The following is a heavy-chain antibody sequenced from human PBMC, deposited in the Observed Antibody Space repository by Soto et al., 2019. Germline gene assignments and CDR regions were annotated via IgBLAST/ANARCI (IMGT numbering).Heavy chain of an antibody. V-gene: IGHV2-5*02. CDR3: ARRDYGDSLFDY. D-gene: IGHD4-17*01. Sequence: QITLKESGPTLVKPTQTLTLTCTFSGFSLSTSGVGVGWIRQPPGKALEWLELIYWDDDKRYSPSLKSRLTITKDISKNQGVLTGPTMDPVETAAYHCARRDYGDSLFDYWGQGTLVTVSS. CDR2: IYWDDDK. J-gene: IGHJ4*02. CDR1: GFSLSTSGVG.